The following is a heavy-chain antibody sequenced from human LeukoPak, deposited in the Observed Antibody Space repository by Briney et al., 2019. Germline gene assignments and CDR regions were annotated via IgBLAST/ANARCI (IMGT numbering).Heavy chain of an antibody. Sequence: GGSLRLSCAASGFTFDDYAMHWVRQAPGKGLEWVSSISSSSSYIYYADSLKGRFTISRDNAKNSLYLQMNSLRAEDTAVYYCARDYYGSGSYYTFQPFDYWGQGTLVTVSS. V-gene: IGHV3-21*01. CDR3: ARDYYGSGSYYTFQPFDY. CDR1: GFTFDDYA. J-gene: IGHJ4*02. D-gene: IGHD3-10*01. CDR2: ISSSSSYI.